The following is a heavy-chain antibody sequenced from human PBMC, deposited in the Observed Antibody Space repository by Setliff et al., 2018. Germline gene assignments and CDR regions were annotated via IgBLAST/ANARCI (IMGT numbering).Heavy chain of an antibody. CDR3: VRSYNFWSGPALDV. V-gene: IGHV3-11*01. CDR2: ISSGGSGI. J-gene: IGHJ6*04. D-gene: IGHD3-3*01. CDR1: GFTFSDYY. Sequence: GGSLRLSCAASGFTFSDYYMSWIRQAPGKGLEWVSHISSGGSGIYYADSVRGRFTISRDNAKNSLYLQMNGLRAEDTAIYYCVRSYNFWSGPALDVWGKGTTVTVSS.